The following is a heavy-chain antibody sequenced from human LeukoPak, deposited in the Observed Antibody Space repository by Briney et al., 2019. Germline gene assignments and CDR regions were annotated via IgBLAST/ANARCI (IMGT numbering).Heavy chain of an antibody. V-gene: IGHV7-4-1*02. Sequence: GASVKVSCKASGDTFSNYAISWVRQAPGQGLEWMGWIHPSTGNPTYAQGFTGRFVFSLDTSVSTTYLQISSLKAEDTAVYYCARAYQRLGELSLPDYWGQGTLVTVSS. CDR2: IHPSTGNP. CDR1: GDTFSNYA. D-gene: IGHD3-16*02. CDR3: ARAYQRLGELSLPDY. J-gene: IGHJ4*02.